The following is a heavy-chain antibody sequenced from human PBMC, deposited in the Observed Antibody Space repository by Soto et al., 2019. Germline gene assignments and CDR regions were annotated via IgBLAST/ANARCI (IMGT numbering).Heavy chain of an antibody. V-gene: IGHV1-46*01. Sequence: ASVKVSCKSSGNTFTNYYIHWVRQAPGQGLEWMGTINPSGGTTGYAQRLQGRLTVTRDTSTGIVYMELSTLRSDDTAVYYCARGGSGSYVHYFDYWGQGTLVTVSS. CDR1: GNTFTNYY. D-gene: IGHD3-10*01. CDR2: INPSGGTT. CDR3: ARGGSGSYVHYFDY. J-gene: IGHJ4*02.